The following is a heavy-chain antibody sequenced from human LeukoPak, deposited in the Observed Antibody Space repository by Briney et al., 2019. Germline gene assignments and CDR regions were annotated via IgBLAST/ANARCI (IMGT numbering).Heavy chain of an antibody. V-gene: IGHV4-34*01. CDR2: INHSGST. Sequence: SETLSLTCAVYGGSFSGYYWSWIRQPPGKGLEWVGEINHSGSTNYNPSLKSRVTISVDTSKNQFSLKLSSVTAADTAVYYCAGTRGGMVRFDYWGQGTLVTVSS. CDR3: AGTRGGMVRFDY. D-gene: IGHD3-10*01. CDR1: GGSFSGYY. J-gene: IGHJ4*02.